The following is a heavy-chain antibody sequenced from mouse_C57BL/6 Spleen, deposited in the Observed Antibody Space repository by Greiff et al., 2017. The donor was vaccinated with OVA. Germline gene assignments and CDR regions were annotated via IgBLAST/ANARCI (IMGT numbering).Heavy chain of an antibody. CDR1: GYTFTSYW. J-gene: IGHJ2*01. CDR2: IYPGSGST. Sequence: VQLQQPGAELVKPGASVKMSCKASGYTFTSYWITWVKQRPGQGLEWIGDIYPGSGSTNYNEKFKGKATLTVDTSSSTAYMQLSSLTSEDSAVYYCARWYGYDPRACYFDYWGQGTTLTVSS. V-gene: IGHV1-55*01. D-gene: IGHD2-2*01. CDR3: ARWYGYDPRACYFDY.